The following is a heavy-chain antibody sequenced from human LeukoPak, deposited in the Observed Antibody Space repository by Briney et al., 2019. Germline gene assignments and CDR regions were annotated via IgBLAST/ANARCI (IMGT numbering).Heavy chain of an antibody. CDR1: GFTVSSNY. CDR3: ARDIAHSSGWGYFDY. Sequence: GGSLRLSCAASGFTVSSNYMSWVRQAPGKGLEWVSVIYSGGSTYYADSVKGRFTISRDNSKNTLYLQMNSLRAEDTAVYYCARDIAHSSGWGYFDYWGQGTLVTVSS. D-gene: IGHD6-19*01. CDR2: IYSGGST. V-gene: IGHV3-66*01. J-gene: IGHJ4*02.